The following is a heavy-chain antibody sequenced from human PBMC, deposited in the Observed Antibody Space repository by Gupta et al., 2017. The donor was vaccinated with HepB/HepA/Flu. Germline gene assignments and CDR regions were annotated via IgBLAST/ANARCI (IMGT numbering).Heavy chain of an antibody. V-gene: IGHV4-31*03. J-gene: IGHJ5*02. D-gene: IGHD2-2*01. CDR2: IYYSGST. CDR3: ARGGCSSTSCSQGWFDP. Sequence: QVQLQESGPGLVKPSQTLSLTCTVSGGSISSGGYYWSWIRQHPGKGLEWIGYIYYSGSTYYNPSLKSRVTISVDTSKNQFSLKLSSVTAADTAVYYCARGGCSSTSCSQGWFDPWGQGTLVTVSS. CDR1: GGSISSGGYY.